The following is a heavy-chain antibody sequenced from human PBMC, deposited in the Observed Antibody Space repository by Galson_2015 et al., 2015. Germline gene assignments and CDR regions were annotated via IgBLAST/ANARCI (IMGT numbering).Heavy chain of an antibody. D-gene: IGHD2-2*01. Sequence: SLRLSCAASGFTFSSYGMHWVRQAPGKGLEWVAFIWYDGSNKYYADSVKGRFTISRDNTKNTLYLQMNSLRAEDTAVYYRARKTDCSSTSCYSDYYGMDVWGQGTTVTVSS. CDR3: ARKTDCSSTSCYSDYYGMDV. V-gene: IGHV3-33*01. CDR1: GFTFSSYG. J-gene: IGHJ6*02. CDR2: IWYDGSNK.